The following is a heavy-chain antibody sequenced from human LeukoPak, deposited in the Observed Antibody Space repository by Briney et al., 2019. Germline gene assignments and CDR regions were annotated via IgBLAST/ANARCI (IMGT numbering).Heavy chain of an antibody. V-gene: IGHV4-39*07. CDR1: GGSISSSSYY. CDR3: ARSTMVRGVYRGFDP. Sequence: ASETLSLTCTVSGGSISSSSYYWGWIRQPPGKGLEWIGSIYYSGSTYYNPSLKSRVTISVDTSKNQFSLKLSSVTAADTAVYYCARSTMVRGVYRGFDPWGQGTLVTVSS. D-gene: IGHD3-10*01. CDR2: IYYSGST. J-gene: IGHJ5*02.